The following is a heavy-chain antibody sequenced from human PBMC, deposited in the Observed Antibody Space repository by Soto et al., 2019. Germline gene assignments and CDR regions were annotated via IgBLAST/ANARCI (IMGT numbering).Heavy chain of an antibody. Sequence: GASVKVSCKASGYTFTSYDINWVRQATGQGLEWIGWMNPNSGNTGYAQKFQGRVTMTRNTSISTAYMELSSLRSEDTAVYYCARARVPDDFYYYYYMDVWGKGTTVTVSS. CDR1: GYTFTSYD. J-gene: IGHJ6*03. D-gene: IGHD2-2*01. V-gene: IGHV1-8*01. CDR2: MNPNSGNT. CDR3: ARARVPDDFYYYYYMDV.